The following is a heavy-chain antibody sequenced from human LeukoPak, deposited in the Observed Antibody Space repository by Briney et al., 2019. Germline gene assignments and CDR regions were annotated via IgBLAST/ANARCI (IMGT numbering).Heavy chain of an antibody. V-gene: IGHV3-21*01. J-gene: IGHJ4*02. Sequence: GGSLRLSCAASGFTFSSYSMNWVRQAPGKGLEWVSSISSSSSYIYYADSVKGRFTISRDNAKNSLYLQMNSLRAEDTAVYYCARPEYYYDSSGYYYLDYWGQGTLVTVSS. CDR2: ISSSSSYI. CDR1: GFTFSSYS. CDR3: ARPEYYYDSSGYYYLDY. D-gene: IGHD3-22*01.